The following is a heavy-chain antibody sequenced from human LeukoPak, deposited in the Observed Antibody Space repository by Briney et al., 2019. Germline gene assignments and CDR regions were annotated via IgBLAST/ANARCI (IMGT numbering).Heavy chain of an antibody. Sequence: GRPLRLSCAASGFTFDDYAMHWVRQAPGKGLEWVSGISWNSGSIGYADSVKGRFTISRDNAKNSLYLQMNSLRAEDTALYYCAKDIHCSGGSCKYYYYGMDVWGQGTTVTVSS. CDR3: AKDIHCSGGSCKYYYYGMDV. J-gene: IGHJ6*02. V-gene: IGHV3-9*01. CDR1: GFTFDDYA. CDR2: ISWNSGSI. D-gene: IGHD2-15*01.